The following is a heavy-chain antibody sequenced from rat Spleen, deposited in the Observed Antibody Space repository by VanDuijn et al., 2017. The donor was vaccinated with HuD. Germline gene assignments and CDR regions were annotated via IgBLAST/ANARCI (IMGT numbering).Heavy chain of an antibody. D-gene: IGHD1-7*01. V-gene: IGHV5-7*01. Sequence: EVQLVESGGGLVQPGRSLKLSCAASGFTFSDYNMAWVRQAPKKGLEWVATITSGGSNTYYPDSVKGRFTISRDNAKSTLYLQMDSLRSEDTATYYCARHSYYGYDYSNWFAYWGQGTLVTVSS. J-gene: IGHJ3*01. CDR3: ARHSYYGYDYSNWFAY. CDR1: GFTFSDYN. CDR2: ITSGGSNT.